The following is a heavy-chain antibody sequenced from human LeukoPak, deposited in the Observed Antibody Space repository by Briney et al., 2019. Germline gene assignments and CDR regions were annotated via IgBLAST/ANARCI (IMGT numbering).Heavy chain of an antibody. J-gene: IGHJ6*02. V-gene: IGHV3-21*04. Sequence: GGSLRLSCAASGFTFSSYSMNWVRQAPGKGLEWVSAISGSSSYIYYADSVKGRFTISRDNAKNSLYLQMNSLRVEDTAVYYCAKDIDSDTHYYYYYGMDVWGQGTTVTVSS. D-gene: IGHD1-26*01. CDR1: GFTFSSYS. CDR3: AKDIDSDTHYYYYYGMDV. CDR2: ISGSSSYI.